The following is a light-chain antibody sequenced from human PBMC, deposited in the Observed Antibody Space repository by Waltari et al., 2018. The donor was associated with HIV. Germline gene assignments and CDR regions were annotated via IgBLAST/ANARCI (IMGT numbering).Light chain of an antibody. CDR1: ALANQY. V-gene: IGLV3-25*03. J-gene: IGLJ1*01. Sequence: FDLTQPPPVSVSPGQTARITAPGDALANQYTYWYQQKPGQAPVVVIYKDTERPSGIPERFSGSSSGTTVTLTISGVQSEDEADYYCQSADTGGTRVFGPGTKVTVL. CDR3: QSADTGGTRV. CDR2: KDT.